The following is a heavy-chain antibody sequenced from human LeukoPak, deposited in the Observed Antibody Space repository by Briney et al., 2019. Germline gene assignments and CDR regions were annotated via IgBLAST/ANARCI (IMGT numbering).Heavy chain of an antibody. V-gene: IGHV1-69*05. Sequence: SVKVSCKASGGTFSYAISWVRQAPGQGLEWMGGIIPIFDTANYAQKFQGRVTMTRDTSTSTVYMELSSLRSEDTAVYYCAREGLAAAWGYWGQGTLVTVSS. D-gene: IGHD6-13*01. CDR1: GGTFSYA. J-gene: IGHJ4*02. CDR2: IIPIFDTA. CDR3: AREGLAAAWGY.